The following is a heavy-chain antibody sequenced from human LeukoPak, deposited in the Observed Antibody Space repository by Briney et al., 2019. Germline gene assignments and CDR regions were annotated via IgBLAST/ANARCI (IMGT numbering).Heavy chain of an antibody. CDR1: GFTFSSYA. D-gene: IGHD2-15*01. Sequence: GGSLRLSCAASGFTFSSYAMSWVRQAPGKGLEWVSAISGSGGSTYYADSGKGRFTISRDNSKNTLYLQMNSLRAEDTAVYYCAKNIVVVVAAANSWGQGTLVTVSS. V-gene: IGHV3-23*01. CDR3: AKNIVVVVAAANS. CDR2: ISGSGGST. J-gene: IGHJ4*02.